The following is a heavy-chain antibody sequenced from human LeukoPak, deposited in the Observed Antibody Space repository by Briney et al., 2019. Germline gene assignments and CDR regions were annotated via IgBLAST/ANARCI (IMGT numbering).Heavy chain of an antibody. CDR3: AKEGRVEYQLPPNY. V-gene: IGHV3-30*18. D-gene: IGHD2-2*01. CDR2: ISYDGSNK. CDR1: GFTFSSYG. J-gene: IGHJ4*02. Sequence: GRSLRLSCAASGFTFSSYGMHWVRQAPGKGLEWVAVISYDGSNKYYADSVKGRFTISRDNSKNTLYLQMNSLRAEDTAVYYCAKEGRVEYQLPPNYWGQGTLVTVSS.